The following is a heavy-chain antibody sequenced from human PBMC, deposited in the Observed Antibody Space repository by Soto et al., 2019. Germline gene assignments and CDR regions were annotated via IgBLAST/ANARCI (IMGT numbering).Heavy chain of an antibody. J-gene: IGHJ4*02. V-gene: IGHV2-5*02. D-gene: IGHD3-10*01. CDR3: AHGRYDSGSYRVVDS. CDR2: IYWDDEE. Sequence: QITLKESGPPLVKPTQTLTLTCTFSGFSLSTSGMGVGWIRQPPGKALEWLAHIYWDDEEYYSPSLKSRLTITMDTSKNQVVLTMTNMDPVETATYYCAHGRYDSGSYRVVDSWGQGTLVTVSS. CDR1: GFSLSTSGMG.